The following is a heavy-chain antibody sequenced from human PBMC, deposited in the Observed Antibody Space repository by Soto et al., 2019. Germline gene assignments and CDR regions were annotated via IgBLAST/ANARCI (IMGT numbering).Heavy chain of an antibody. V-gene: IGHV4-34*01. CDR2: INHSGST. CDR3: ARGRRYCSSTSGRNWFDP. Sequence: SETLSLTCAVYGGSFSGYYWSWIRQPPGKGLEWIGEINHSGSTNYNPSLKSRVTISVDTSKNQFSLKLSSVTAADTAVYYGARGRRYCSSTSGRNWFDPWGQGTLVTVSS. J-gene: IGHJ5*02. CDR1: GGSFSGYY. D-gene: IGHD2-2*01.